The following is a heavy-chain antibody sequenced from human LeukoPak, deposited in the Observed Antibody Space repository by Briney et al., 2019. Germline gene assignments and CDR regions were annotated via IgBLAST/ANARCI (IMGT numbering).Heavy chain of an antibody. D-gene: IGHD3-9*01. CDR2: INGDGRNI. V-gene: IGHV3-74*01. CDR1: GFTFSSYW. CDR3: TRDLMDYDVSTGLHHYYMDV. J-gene: IGHJ6*02. Sequence: AGGSLRLSCVASGFTFSSYWMHWVRQDPRKGLVWVSRINGDGRNINYADSVRGRFTISRDNAKNTLYLQMNTLRDEDTAVYYCTRDLMDYDVSTGLHHYYMDVWGQGTTVTVSS.